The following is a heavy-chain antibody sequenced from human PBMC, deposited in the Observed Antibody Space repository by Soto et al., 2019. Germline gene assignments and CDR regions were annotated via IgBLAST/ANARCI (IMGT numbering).Heavy chain of an antibody. Sequence: EVQLLESGGGLVQPGGSLRLSCAASGFTFSSYSMNWVRQAPGKGLEWVSSISSSSSYIYYADSVKGRFTISRDNAKNSLYLQMNSLRAEDTAVYYCARVYSSSQMVDYWGQGTLVTVSS. CDR3: ARVYSSSQMVDY. V-gene: IGHV3-21*01. CDR1: GFTFSSYS. J-gene: IGHJ4*02. D-gene: IGHD6-19*01. CDR2: ISSSSSYI.